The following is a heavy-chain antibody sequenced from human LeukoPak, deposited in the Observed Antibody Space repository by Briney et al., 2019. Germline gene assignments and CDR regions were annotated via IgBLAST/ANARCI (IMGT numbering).Heavy chain of an antibody. J-gene: IGHJ4*02. CDR2: IGHTGSVT. V-gene: IGHV3-11*06. CDR3: ARDPSLGRDLAYCGGDCYLFN. Sequence: GGSLRLSCAASGFTFTNAWMSWVRQAPGKGLEWVSYIGHTGSVTDYADSVKGRFTVSRDNAKNSLYLQMNSLRAEDTAVYYCARDPSLGRDLAYCGGDCYLFNWGQGTLVTVSS. D-gene: IGHD2-21*02. CDR1: GFTFTNAW.